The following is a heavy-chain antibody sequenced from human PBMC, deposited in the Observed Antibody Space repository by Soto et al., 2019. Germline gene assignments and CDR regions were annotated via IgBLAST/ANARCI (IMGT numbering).Heavy chain of an antibody. V-gene: IGHV3-23*01. Sequence: GGSLRLSCAASGFTFSSYAMSWVRQAPGKGLEWVSAISGSGGSTYYADSVKGRFTISRDNSKNTLYLQMNSLRAEDTAVYYCAKARVGQWLVSCFDYWGQGTLVTVSS. CDR2: ISGSGGST. CDR3: AKARVGQWLVSCFDY. D-gene: IGHD6-19*01. CDR1: GFTFSSYA. J-gene: IGHJ4*02.